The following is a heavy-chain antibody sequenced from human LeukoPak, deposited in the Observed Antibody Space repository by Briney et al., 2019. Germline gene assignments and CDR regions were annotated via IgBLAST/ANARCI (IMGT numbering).Heavy chain of an antibody. J-gene: IGHJ4*02. V-gene: IGHV1-46*01. CDR3: ARAGRRVLGGTLYYFDY. CDR1: GYTFTSYY. CDR2: ILPSGGIT. D-gene: IGHD3-3*02. Sequence: ASVKVSCKASGYTFTSYYIHWVRQAPGQGLEWLGVILPSGGITTYAQRFQGRVTLTRDMSTSTVYMELSRLRSDDTAVYYCARAGRRVLGGTLYYFDYWGQGTLVTVSS.